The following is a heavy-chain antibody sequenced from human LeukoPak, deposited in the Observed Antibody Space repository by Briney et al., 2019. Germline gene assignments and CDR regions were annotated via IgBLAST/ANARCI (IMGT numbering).Heavy chain of an antibody. V-gene: IGHV4-38-2*02. J-gene: IGHJ6*03. CDR1: GYSISSGYY. CDR2: IYHSGST. CDR3: ARDLPSWAYYYYYYMDV. Sequence: PSETLSLTCTVSGYSISSGYYWGWIRQPPGKGLEWIGSIYHSGSTYYNPSLKSRVTISVDMSKNQFSLKLSSVTAADTAVYYCARDLPSWAYYYYYYMDVWGKGTTVTVSS. D-gene: IGHD3-16*01.